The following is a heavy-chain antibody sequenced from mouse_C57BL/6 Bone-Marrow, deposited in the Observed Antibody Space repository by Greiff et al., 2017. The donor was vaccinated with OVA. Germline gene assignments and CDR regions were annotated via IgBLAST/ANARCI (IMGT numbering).Heavy chain of an antibody. V-gene: IGHV1-64*01. CDR3: AYDYDRDRYWYFDV. Sequence: QVQLQQPGAELVKPGASVKLSCKASGYTFTSYWMHWVKQRPGQGLEWIGMIHPNSGSTNYNEKFKSKATLTVDKSCSTAYMQLSSMTSEDSAVYYCAYDYDRDRYWYFDVWGTGTTVTVSS. D-gene: IGHD2-4*01. J-gene: IGHJ1*03. CDR2: IHPNSGST. CDR1: GYTFTSYW.